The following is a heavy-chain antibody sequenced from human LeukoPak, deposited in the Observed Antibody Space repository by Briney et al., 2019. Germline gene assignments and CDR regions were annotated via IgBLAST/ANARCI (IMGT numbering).Heavy chain of an antibody. V-gene: IGHV1-8*02. D-gene: IGHD3-16*02. CDR3: ARVSVYRYYYGMDV. J-gene: IGHJ6*02. CDR2: MNPNSGNT. Sequence: GASVKVSCKASGGTFSSYAINWVRQATGQGLEWMGWMNPNSGNTGYAQKFQGRVTMTRNTSISTAYMELSSLRSEDTAVYYCARVSVYRYYYGMDVWGQGTTVTVSS. CDR1: GGTFSSYA.